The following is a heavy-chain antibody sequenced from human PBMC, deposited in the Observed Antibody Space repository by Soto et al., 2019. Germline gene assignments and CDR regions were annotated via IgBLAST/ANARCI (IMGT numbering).Heavy chain of an antibody. CDR1: GFTFSSYS. D-gene: IGHD2-15*01. CDR2: ISSSSSYI. Sequence: EVQLVESGGGLVKPGGSLRLSCAASGFTFSSYSMNWVRQAPGKGLEWVSSISSSSSYIYYADSVKGRFTISRDTAKNSLYLQMNSLRAEDTAVYYCARDRYCSGGSCYVADAFDIWGQGTMVTVSS. CDR3: ARDRYCSGGSCYVADAFDI. J-gene: IGHJ3*02. V-gene: IGHV3-21*01.